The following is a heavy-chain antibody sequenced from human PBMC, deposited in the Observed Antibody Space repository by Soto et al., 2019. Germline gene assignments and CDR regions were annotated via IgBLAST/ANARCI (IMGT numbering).Heavy chain of an antibody. V-gene: IGHV4-30-4*01. CDR3: ARGGGRLQFTFDP. D-gene: IGHD4-4*01. CDR2: IYYSGST. J-gene: IGHJ5*02. Sequence: SETLSLTCTVSGGSISSGDYYWSWIRQPPGKGLEWIGYIYYSGSTYYNPSLKSRVTISVDTSKNQFSLKLSSVTAADTAVYYCARGGGRLQFTFDPWGQGTLVTVSS. CDR1: GGSISSGDYY.